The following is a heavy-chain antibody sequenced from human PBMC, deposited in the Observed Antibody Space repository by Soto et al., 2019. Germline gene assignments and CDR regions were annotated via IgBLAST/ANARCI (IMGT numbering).Heavy chain of an antibody. J-gene: IGHJ4*02. Sequence: GSSVWRSCADLGFSFISYAMSWVRQAPGQGLEVVSAISGSGGSTYYADSVKGRFTISRDNSKNTLYLQMNSLRAEDTAVYYCAKPGGDILTGYYTDWGQGTLVTVSS. CDR3: AKPGGDILTGYYTD. V-gene: IGHV3-23*01. CDR1: GFSFISYA. CDR2: ISGSGGST. D-gene: IGHD3-9*01.